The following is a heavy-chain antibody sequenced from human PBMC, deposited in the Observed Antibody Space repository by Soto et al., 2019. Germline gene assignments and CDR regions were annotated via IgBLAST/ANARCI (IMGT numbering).Heavy chain of an antibody. Sequence: QVQLVQSAGEVKNPGASVKVSCKASGYSFTSYGISWVRRAPGQGLEWMGWISPYNGHTQFVQRFQGRVTMTTDTSTKTAYMELRNMRSDDTAHYYCARHLTIVPATHPRLENYGMDVWGQGTTVIVSS. V-gene: IGHV1-18*01. J-gene: IGHJ6*02. CDR2: ISPYNGHT. D-gene: IGHD2-2*01. CDR1: GYSFTSYG. CDR3: ARHLTIVPATHPRLENYGMDV.